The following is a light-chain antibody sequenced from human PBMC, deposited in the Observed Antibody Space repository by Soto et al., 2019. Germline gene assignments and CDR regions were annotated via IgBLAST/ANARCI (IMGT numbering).Light chain of an antibody. V-gene: IGKV3-20*01. CDR3: QQYGRSPGLFT. Sequence: EIVWTQSPGTLSLSPGERATLSCRASQSVSNTYLAWYQQKPGQDPRLLIYDASSRATGIPDRFSGSGSGTDFTLTISRLEPEDFAVYDCQQYGRSPGLFTFGPGTKVDIK. CDR2: DAS. J-gene: IGKJ3*01. CDR1: QSVSNTY.